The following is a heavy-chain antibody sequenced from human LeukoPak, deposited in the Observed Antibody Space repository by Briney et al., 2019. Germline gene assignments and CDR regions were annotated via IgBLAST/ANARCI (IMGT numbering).Heavy chain of an antibody. J-gene: IGHJ6*03. D-gene: IGHD5-12*01. V-gene: IGHV1-69*06. CDR2: IIPIFGTA. Sequence: GASVKVSCKASGGTFSSYAISWVRQAHGQGLEWMGGIIPIFGTANYAQKFQGRVTITADKSTSTAYMELSSLRSEDTAVYYCAEARRYSGYDPYYYYYYMDVWGKGTTVTVSS. CDR1: GGTFSSYA. CDR3: AEARRYSGYDPYYYYYYMDV.